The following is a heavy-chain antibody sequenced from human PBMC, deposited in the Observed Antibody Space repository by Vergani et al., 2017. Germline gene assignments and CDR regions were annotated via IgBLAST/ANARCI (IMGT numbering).Heavy chain of an antibody. CDR3: ARFLTGTTIYYYYGMDV. CDR1: GGSFSDYY. V-gene: IGHV4-34*01. J-gene: IGHJ6*02. Sequence: QVQLQEWGAGLLKTSETLSLTCGVSGGSFSDYYWSWIRQAPGMGLEWIGEVNHGGSTNYNPSLKSRVSLSADTSKNQFSLKLSSVTAADTAVYYCARFLTGTTIYYYYGMDVWGQGTTVTVSS. CDR2: VNHGGST. D-gene: IGHD1-20*01.